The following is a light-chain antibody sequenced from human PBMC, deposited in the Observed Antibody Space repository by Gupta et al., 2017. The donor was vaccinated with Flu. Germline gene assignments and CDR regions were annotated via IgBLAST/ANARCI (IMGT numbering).Light chain of an antibody. Sequence: QPALPPHRAASGCPGQPVTISFTGTSSDVGGYNYVSWYQQHPAKAPKLMIYDVSKRPSGVPDRFSGSKSGNTASLTISGLQAEDEADYYCCSYAGSYTVVFGGGTKLTVL. CDR2: DVS. V-gene: IGLV2-11*01. J-gene: IGLJ2*01. CDR3: CSYAGSYTVV. CDR1: SSDVGGYNY.